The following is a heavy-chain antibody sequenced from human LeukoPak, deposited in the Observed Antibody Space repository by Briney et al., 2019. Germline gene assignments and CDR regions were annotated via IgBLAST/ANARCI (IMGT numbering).Heavy chain of an antibody. CDR2: IRRRAYGGAA. Sequence: GQSLRLSCTTSGFAFDDFAMSWVRQPAGKGLEWVGFIRRRAYGGAAEYAASVKGRFIISRDDSKGIAYLQMNSLKTEDTSVYYCSRNGLVDFDYWGQGSRVIVSP. CDR1: GFAFDDFA. CDR3: SRNGLVDFDY. J-gene: IGHJ4*02. V-gene: IGHV3-49*04.